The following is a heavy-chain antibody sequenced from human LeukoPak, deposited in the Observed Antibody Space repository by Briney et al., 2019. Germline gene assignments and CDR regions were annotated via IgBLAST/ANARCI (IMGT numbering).Heavy chain of an antibody. Sequence: SGTLSLTCTVSGGSISSYYWSWIRQPPGKGLEWIGYIYYSGSTNYNPSLESRVTISVDTSKNQFSLKLSSVTAADTAVYYCARGNWYFDLWGRGTLVTVSS. CDR3: ARGNWYFDL. CDR1: GGSISSYY. CDR2: IYYSGST. J-gene: IGHJ2*01. V-gene: IGHV4-59*01.